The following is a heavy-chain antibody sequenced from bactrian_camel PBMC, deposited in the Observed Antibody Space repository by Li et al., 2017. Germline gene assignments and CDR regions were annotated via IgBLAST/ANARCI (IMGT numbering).Heavy chain of an antibody. Sequence: VQLVESGGGLVRPGGSLRIACAASGFPFSTYGYDIHWVRQAPGKGLEWVSTVNRGGGTTNYADSVKGRFSISRDNAKNTVILQMNSLKPEDTAVYYCVRDRDEYDIFVFGYWGQGTQVTVS. J-gene: IGHJ6*01. D-gene: IGHD4*01. V-gene: IGHV3S40*01. CDR1: GFPFSTYGYD. CDR3: VRDRDEYDIFVFGY. CDR2: VNRGGGTT.